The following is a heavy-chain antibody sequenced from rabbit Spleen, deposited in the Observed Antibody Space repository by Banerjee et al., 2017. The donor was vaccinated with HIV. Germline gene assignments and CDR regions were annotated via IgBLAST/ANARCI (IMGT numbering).Heavy chain of an antibody. CDR3: ARDLVVAIGWNFNL. J-gene: IGHJ4*01. V-gene: IGHV1S47*01. D-gene: IGHD3-3*01. Sequence: QEQLVESGGGLVQPGGSLKLSCKASGFDFNNYGVSWVRQAPGKGLEWIGYIEPIFGNTYFANWVNGRFTISSHNAQNTLYLQLNSLTAADTATYFCARDLVVAIGWNFNLWGPGTLVTVS. CDR2: IEPIFGNT. CDR1: GFDFNNYG.